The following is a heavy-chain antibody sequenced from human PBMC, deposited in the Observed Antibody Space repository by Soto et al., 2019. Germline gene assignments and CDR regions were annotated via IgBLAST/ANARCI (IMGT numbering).Heavy chain of an antibody. CDR1: GFTFSSYG. J-gene: IGHJ6*04. CDR2: ISYDGGNE. CDR3: AKLLRGGTNYYSYGGAV. V-gene: IGHV3-30*18. Sequence: GGSLRLSCAASGFTFSSYGMHWARQAPGKGLEWVAVISYDGGNEYYADSVKGRFTISRDNSKNTLYLQLNSLRAEDTAVYYCAKLLRGGTNYYSYGGAVWGKGTTVTVPS. D-gene: IGHD1-1*01.